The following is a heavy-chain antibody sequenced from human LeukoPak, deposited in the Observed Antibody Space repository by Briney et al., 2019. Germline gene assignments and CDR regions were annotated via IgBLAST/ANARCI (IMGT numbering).Heavy chain of an antibody. CDR1: GFTLSSYE. CDR2: ISSSGSTI. D-gene: IGHD6-6*01. V-gene: IGHV3-48*03. J-gene: IGHJ4*02. CDR3: ARDVYSSSSIPYFDY. Sequence: GGSLRLSCAASGFTLSSYEMNWVRQAPGKGLEWVSYISSSGSTIYYADSVKGRFTISRDNAKNSLYLQMNSLRAEDTAVYYCARDVYSSSSIPYFDYWGQGTLVTVSS.